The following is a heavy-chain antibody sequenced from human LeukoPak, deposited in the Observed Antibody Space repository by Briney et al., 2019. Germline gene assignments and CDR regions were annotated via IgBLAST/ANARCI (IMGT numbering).Heavy chain of an antibody. CDR1: GYTFTSYG. D-gene: IGHD2-8*02. J-gene: IGHJ4*02. CDR2: INAYNGNT. CDR3: ARGTVYYWCDY. Sequence: GAAVKVSCKASGYTFTSYGISWVRQAPGQGLEWMGWINAYNGNTNYAQKLQGTVTITTDTSTSTAYMELRSLRSDDTAVYYCARGTVYYWCDYWGQGTLVTVSS. V-gene: IGHV1-18*01.